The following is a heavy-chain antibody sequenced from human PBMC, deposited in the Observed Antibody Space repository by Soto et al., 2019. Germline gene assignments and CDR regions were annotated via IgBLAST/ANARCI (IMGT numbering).Heavy chain of an antibody. CDR1: GGTIRSPDW. CDR3: ARGRGRYSSGWSWFDP. CDR2: IFQSGST. Sequence: SETLSLTCGVSGGTIRSPDWWTWVRQPPGKGLEWIGEIFQSGSTNSTPSLESRVTISVDKSKNQFSLTLTSVTAADTAVYFCARGRGRYSSGWSWFDPWGQGILVTVSS. D-gene: IGHD6-19*01. V-gene: IGHV4-4*02. J-gene: IGHJ5*02.